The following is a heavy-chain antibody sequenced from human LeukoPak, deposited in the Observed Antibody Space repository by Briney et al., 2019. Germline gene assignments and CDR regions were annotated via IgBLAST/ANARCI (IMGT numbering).Heavy chain of an antibody. J-gene: IGHJ5*02. CDR3: ARLWYSSSWFEYCSGGSCYSNNWFDP. CDR2: IYYSGST. CDR1: GGSFSGYY. D-gene: IGHD2-15*01. Sequence: SETLSLTCAVYGGSFSGYYWSWIRQPPGKGLEWIGGIYYSGSTYYNPSLKSRVTISVDTSKNQFSLKLSSVTAADTAVYYCARLWYSSSWFEYCSGGSCYSNNWFDPWGQGTLVTVSS. V-gene: IGHV4-34*01.